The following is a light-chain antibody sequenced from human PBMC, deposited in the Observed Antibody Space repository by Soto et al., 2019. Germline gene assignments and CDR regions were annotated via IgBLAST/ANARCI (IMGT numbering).Light chain of an antibody. CDR3: QKYDSAPFT. J-gene: IGKJ3*01. CDR1: QGISNF. V-gene: IGKV1-27*01. CDR2: AAS. Sequence: DIQMTQSPSSLSASVGDRVTITCRASQGISNFLVWYQQKPGKVPRVLIYAASTLQSGVPSRFSGSGSGSDFTLTISSLQPEDVATYYCQKYDSAPFTFGPGTKVDIK.